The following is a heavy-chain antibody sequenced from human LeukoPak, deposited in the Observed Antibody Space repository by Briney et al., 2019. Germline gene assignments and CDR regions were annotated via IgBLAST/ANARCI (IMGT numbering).Heavy chain of an antibody. CDR2: INQGGSES. CDR3: TKGRSNHY. V-gene: IGHV3-7*01. D-gene: IGHD4-11*01. J-gene: IGHJ4*02. Sequence: GGSLRLPCAASGFTFSDFWMGWVRQAPGKGLEWVANINQGGSESYYVDSVKGRFTISRDNAKKSLFLQMNSLRAEDTAVYYCTKGRSNHYWGQGTLVTVST. CDR1: GFTFSDFW.